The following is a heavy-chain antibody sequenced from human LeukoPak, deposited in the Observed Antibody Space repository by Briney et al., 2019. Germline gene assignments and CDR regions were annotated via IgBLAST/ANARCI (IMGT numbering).Heavy chain of an antibody. D-gene: IGHD4-11*01. V-gene: IGHV1-8*01. CDR3: ARGTYSNYEGWFDP. Sequence: ASVKVSCKTSGYTFTSFDLNWVRQATGQGLEWMGWMNPNTGNTGYAQKFQDRVTMTRNISISTAYMELSSLRSEDTAVYYCARGTYSNYEGWFDPWGQGTLVTVSS. CDR2: MNPNTGNT. J-gene: IGHJ5*02. CDR1: GYTFTSFD.